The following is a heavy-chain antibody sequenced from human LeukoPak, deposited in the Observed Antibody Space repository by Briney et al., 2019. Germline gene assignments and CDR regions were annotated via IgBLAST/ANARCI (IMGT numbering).Heavy chain of an antibody. D-gene: IGHD1-1*01. CDR2: ISSSGSTI. CDR1: GVTFSSYE. J-gene: IGHJ4*02. CDR3: ARDLYNWNDGNY. Sequence: GGTLRLSCAASGVTFSSYEMNWVRQAPGKGLEWVSYISSSGSTIYYADSVKGRFTTSRDNAKHSLYLQMNSLRAEDTTVYYCARDLYNWNDGNYWGQGTLVTVSS. V-gene: IGHV3-48*03.